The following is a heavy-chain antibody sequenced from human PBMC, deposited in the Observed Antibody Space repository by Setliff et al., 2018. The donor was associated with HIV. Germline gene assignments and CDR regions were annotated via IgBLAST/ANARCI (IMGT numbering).Heavy chain of an antibody. V-gene: IGHV1-18*01. CDR1: GYTFTSYG. D-gene: IGHD6-13*01. CDR3: ARGFESCSGSCQVY. J-gene: IGHJ4*02. CDR2: ISAYNGNT. Sequence: ASVKVSCKSSGYTFTSYGISWVRQAPGQGLEWMGWISAYNGNTNYAQKLQGRVTMTTDTSTSTAYMELRSLSSDDTAVYYCARGFESCSGSCQVYWGQGTLVTVSS.